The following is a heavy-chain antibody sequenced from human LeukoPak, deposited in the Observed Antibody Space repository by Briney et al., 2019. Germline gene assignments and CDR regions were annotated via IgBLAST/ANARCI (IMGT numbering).Heavy chain of an antibody. CDR1: GYTFTSYA. V-gene: IGHV7-4-1*02. CDR3: ARSRPPITIFGVVIAQYYFDY. J-gene: IGHJ4*02. D-gene: IGHD3-3*01. Sequence: ASVKVSCKASGYTFTSYAMNWVRQAPGQGLEWMGWINTNTGNPTYAQGFTGRFVFSLDTSVSTAYLQISSLKAEDTAVYYCARSRPPITIFGVVIAQYYFDYWGQGTLVTVSS. CDR2: INTNTGNP.